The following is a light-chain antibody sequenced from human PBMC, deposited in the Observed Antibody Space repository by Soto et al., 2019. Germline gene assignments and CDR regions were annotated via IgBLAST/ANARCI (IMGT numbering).Light chain of an antibody. J-gene: IGKJ5*01. V-gene: IGKV3-15*01. CDR2: YAS. Sequence: EIMMTQSPATLSVSPGERATLSFRASQSVRNTLAWYQHKPGQVPRLLIYYASTRATGIPARFSGSGSGTEFTLTISSLQSEDVAVYYCQQHNNWQPITFGQGTRLEI. CDR1: QSVRNT. CDR3: QQHNNWQPIT.